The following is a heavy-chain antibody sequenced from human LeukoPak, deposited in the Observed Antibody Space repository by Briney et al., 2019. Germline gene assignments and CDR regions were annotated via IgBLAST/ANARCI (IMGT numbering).Heavy chain of an antibody. Sequence: PGGSLRLSCAASGFTFSDHYMDWVRQAPGKGLEWVGRSRNKANTYTTEYAASVKGRFTISREDSKNSLNLQMNSLKTEDTAMYYCARGLYDSSAYYFDCWGQGTLVTVSS. J-gene: IGHJ4*02. CDR2: SRNKANTYTT. CDR1: GFTFSDHY. V-gene: IGHV3-72*01. CDR3: ARGLYDSSAYYFDC. D-gene: IGHD3-22*01.